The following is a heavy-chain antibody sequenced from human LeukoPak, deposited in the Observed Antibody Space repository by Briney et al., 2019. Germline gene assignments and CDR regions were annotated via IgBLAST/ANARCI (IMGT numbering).Heavy chain of an antibody. J-gene: IGHJ4*02. V-gene: IGHV3-74*01. CDR2: VNRDANST. Sequence: GRSLRLSCGASGFTFSSYAMHWVRQAPGKGLEWVSRVNRDANSTSYADSVKGRFTISRDNAKNTLYLQMNSLRAEDTAVYYCARDWGLDYWGQGTLVTVSS. D-gene: IGHD7-27*01. CDR1: GFTFSSYA. CDR3: ARDWGLDY.